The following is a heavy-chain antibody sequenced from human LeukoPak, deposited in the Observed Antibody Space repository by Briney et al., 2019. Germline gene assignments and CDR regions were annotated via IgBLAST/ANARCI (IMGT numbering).Heavy chain of an antibody. V-gene: IGHV3-66*01. J-gene: IGHJ6*02. CDR2: IYSGGST. Sequence: GGSLRLSCAASGFTVSSNYMSWVRQAPGKGLEWVSVIYSGGSTYYADSVKGRFTISRDNSKNTLYLQMNSLRAEDTAVYYCARDRLQTFTVTTISGYYYGMDVWGQGTTVTVSS. CDR3: ARDRLQTFTVTTISGYYYGMDV. D-gene: IGHD4-17*01. CDR1: GFTVSSNY.